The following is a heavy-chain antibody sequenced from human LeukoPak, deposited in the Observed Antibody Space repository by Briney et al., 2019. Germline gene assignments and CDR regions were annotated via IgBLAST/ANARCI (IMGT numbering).Heavy chain of an antibody. CDR2: INPNSGGT. J-gene: IGHJ6*02. D-gene: IGHD6-13*01. CDR1: GYTFTGYY. Sequence: ASVKVSCKASGYTFTGYYMHWVRQAPRQGLEWMGWINPNSGGTNYAQKFQGRVTMTRDTSISTAYMELSRLRSDDTAVYYCARVWGGQQLVEYFYYYGMDVWGQGTTVTVSS. V-gene: IGHV1-2*02. CDR3: ARVWGGQQLVEYFYYYGMDV.